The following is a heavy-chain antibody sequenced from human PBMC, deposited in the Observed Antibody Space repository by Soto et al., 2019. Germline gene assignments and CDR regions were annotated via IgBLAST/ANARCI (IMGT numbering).Heavy chain of an antibody. CDR1: GFIFNNAW. D-gene: IGHD2-21*02. CDR2: IKSETDGGTT. V-gene: IGHV3-15*01. Sequence: EVQLVESGGGLGKPGGSLRLSCGASGFIFNNAWMTWVRQAPGKGLEWVGRIKSETDGGTTYYAATVKGRFTISRYDSKNTLYQQMNSLEIEDAAVYYCTTAHGGNSYYCGQGTLVKVSS. J-gene: IGHJ4*02. CDR3: TTAHGGNSYY.